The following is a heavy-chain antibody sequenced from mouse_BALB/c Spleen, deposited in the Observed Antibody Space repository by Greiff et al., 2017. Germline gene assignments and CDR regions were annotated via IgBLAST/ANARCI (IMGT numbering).Heavy chain of an antibody. J-gene: IGHJ3*01. CDR1: GYTFTSYW. CDR3: ARGTTVPAWFAY. V-gene: IGHV1-53*01. Sequence: QVQLQQPGAELVKPGASVKLSCKASGYTFTSYWMHWVKQSHGKSLEWIGYIDPFNGGTSYNQKFKGKATLTVDKSSSTAYMHLSSLTSEDSAVYYCARGTTVPAWFAYWGQGTLVTVSA. CDR2: IDPFNGGT. D-gene: IGHD1-1*01.